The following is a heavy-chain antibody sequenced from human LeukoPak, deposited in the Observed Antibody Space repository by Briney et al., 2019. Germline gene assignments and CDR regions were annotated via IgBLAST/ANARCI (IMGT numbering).Heavy chain of an antibody. CDR3: AKETAAVGRPYFDS. J-gene: IGHJ4*02. CDR1: GFTFTTYA. Sequence: AGGSLRLSCAASGFTFTTYAMSWVRQAPGKGLEWVSGIPANSDGTYYADPVRGRFTISRDNSKNTLSLQMHNLRGEDTAVYYCAKETAAVGRPYFDSWGRGTLVTVSS. D-gene: IGHD6-13*01. CDR2: IPANSDGT. V-gene: IGHV3-23*01.